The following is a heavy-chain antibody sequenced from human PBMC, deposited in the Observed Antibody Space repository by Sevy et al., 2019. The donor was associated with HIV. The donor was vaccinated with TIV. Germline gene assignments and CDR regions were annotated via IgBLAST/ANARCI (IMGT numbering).Heavy chain of an antibody. CDR1: DFPFTNAW. D-gene: IGHD6-19*01. CDR3: VDIAVAGAWDH. Sequence: LGGSLRLSCAASDFPFTNAWMNWVRQAPGKGLEWVGRIKSKTDGGTTDYAAPVKGRFTISRDDSKNTVYLEMNSLKTEDTAVYYCVDIAVAGAWDHWGQGTLVTVSS. CDR2: IKSKTDGGTT. V-gene: IGHV3-15*07. J-gene: IGHJ4*02.